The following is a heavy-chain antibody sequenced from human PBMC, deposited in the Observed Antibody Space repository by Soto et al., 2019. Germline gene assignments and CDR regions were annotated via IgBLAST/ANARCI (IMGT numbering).Heavy chain of an antibody. CDR2: INPSGGST. CDR3: ARGGKDQLRNYYGMDV. V-gene: IGHV1-46*01. Sequence: GASVKVSCKASGYTFTSYYMHWVRQAPGQGLEWMGIINPSGGSTSYAQKFQGRVTMTRDTSTSTVYMELSSLRSEDTAVYYCARGGKDQLRNYYGMDVWGQGTTVTVSS. D-gene: IGHD2-2*01. CDR1: GYTFTSYY. J-gene: IGHJ6*02.